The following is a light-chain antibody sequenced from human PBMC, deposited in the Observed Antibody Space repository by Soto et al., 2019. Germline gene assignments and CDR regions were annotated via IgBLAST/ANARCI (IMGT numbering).Light chain of an antibody. CDR1: QSVSRSY. V-gene: IGKV3-20*01. Sequence: EIVLTQSPATLSLSAGERATLSCRASQSVSRSYLAWYQQKPGQAPRLLIYGASSRATGIPDRFSGSESGTDFTLTISRLEPEDFAVYYCQQYGSSPETFGQGTKVDI. CDR3: QQYGSSPET. J-gene: IGKJ1*01. CDR2: GAS.